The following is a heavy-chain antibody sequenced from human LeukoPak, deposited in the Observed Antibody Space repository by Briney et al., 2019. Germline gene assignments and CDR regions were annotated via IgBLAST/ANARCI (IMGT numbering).Heavy chain of an antibody. D-gene: IGHD6-19*01. J-gene: IGHJ4*02. CDR3: ATTQWLAPPPDS. CDR1: GFTFSKYW. V-gene: IGHV3-74*01. Sequence: PGGSLRRSCAASGFTFSKYWMLWVRQAPGKGLESVSRINTDGTVTTYADSVKGRFTVSRDNADNTMFLQMNSVRDEDTAVYDCATTQWLAPPPDSWGQGTPVTVSS. CDR2: INTDGTVT.